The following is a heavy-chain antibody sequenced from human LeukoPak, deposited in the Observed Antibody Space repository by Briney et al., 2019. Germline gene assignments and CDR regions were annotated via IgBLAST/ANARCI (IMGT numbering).Heavy chain of an antibody. CDR1: GYTFTGYY. V-gene: IGHV1-2*06. CDR3: ARVPLYGDYDY. J-gene: IGHJ4*02. Sequence: ASVKVSCKAYGYTFTGYYMHWVRQAPGQGIEWMGRINPNSGGTNYAQKFQGRVTMTRDTSISTAYMELSRLRSDDTAVYYCARVPLYGDYDYWGQGTLVTVSS. D-gene: IGHD4-17*01. CDR2: INPNSGGT.